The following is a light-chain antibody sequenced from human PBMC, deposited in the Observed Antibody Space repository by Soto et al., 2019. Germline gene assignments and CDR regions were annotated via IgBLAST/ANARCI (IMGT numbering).Light chain of an antibody. CDR1: QTISSW. Sequence: QMTQSPSTLSGSVGDRVTITCRASQTISSWLAWYQQRPGKAPKLLIHKASNLESGVPSRFSGSGSGTEFTLTISSLQPDDSATYYCQQYNLFSTSCQGTKV. J-gene: IGKJ1*01. V-gene: IGKV1-5*03. CDR3: QQYNLFST. CDR2: KAS.